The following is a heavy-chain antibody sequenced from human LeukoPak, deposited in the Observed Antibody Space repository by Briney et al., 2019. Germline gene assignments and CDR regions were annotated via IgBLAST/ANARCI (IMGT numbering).Heavy chain of an antibody. V-gene: IGHV3-66*01. CDR2: IYSGGST. D-gene: IGHD3-10*01. CDR1: GFTVSSNY. J-gene: IGHJ4*02. Sequence: GSLRLSCAASGFTVSSNYMSWVRQAPGKGLEWVSVIYSGGSTYYADSVKGRFTISRDNSKNTLYLQMNSLRAEDTAVYYCARDQTGTGHFDYWGQGTLVTVSS. CDR3: ARDQTGTGHFDY.